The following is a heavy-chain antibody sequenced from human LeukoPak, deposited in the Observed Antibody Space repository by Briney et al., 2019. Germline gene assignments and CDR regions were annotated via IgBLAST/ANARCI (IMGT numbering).Heavy chain of an antibody. V-gene: IGHV4-59*08. Sequence: SETLSLTCTVSGGSISSYYWSWIRQPPGKGLEWIGYIYYSGSTNYNPSLKSRVTISVDTSKNQFSLKLSSVTAADTAVYYCARGRLIVAPGVYYFEYWGQGTLVTVSS. CDR2: IYYSGST. J-gene: IGHJ4*02. CDR1: GGSISSYY. D-gene: IGHD2-8*01. CDR3: ARGRLIVAPGVYYFEY.